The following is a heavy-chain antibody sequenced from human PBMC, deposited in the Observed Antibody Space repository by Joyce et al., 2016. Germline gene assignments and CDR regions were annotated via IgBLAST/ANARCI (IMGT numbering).Heavy chain of an antibody. V-gene: IGHV4-30-2*01. CDR2: IYHNEST. D-gene: IGHD3-10*01. CDR3: ASGFNFKGRSFFDY. J-gene: IGHJ4*02. Sequence: QLQLQESGSGLVKPSQTLSITCAVSGASVSSGGYSWSWIRQPPGKGLEWIGYIYHNESTYYNPSLKSRVTISVDRSTNQFSLKLASVTAADTAVYYCASGFNFKGRSFFDYWGQGALVTVSS. CDR1: GASVSSGGYS.